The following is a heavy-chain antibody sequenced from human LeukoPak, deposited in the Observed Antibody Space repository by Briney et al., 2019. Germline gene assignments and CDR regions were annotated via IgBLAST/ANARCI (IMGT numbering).Heavy chain of an antibody. V-gene: IGHV1-2*02. CDR1: GYTFTGYY. D-gene: IGHD6-13*01. Sequence: ASVKVSCKASGYTFTGYYMHWVRQAPGQGLEWMGWINPNSGGTNYAQKFQGRVTVTRDTSISTAYMELSRLRSDDTAVYYCARVGALIAAAGFGAFDIWGQGTMVTVSS. J-gene: IGHJ3*02. CDR2: INPNSGGT. CDR3: ARVGALIAAAGFGAFDI.